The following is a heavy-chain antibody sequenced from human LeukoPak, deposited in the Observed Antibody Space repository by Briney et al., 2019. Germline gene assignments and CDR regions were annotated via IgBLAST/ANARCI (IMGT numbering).Heavy chain of an antibody. D-gene: IGHD3-3*01. Sequence: GGSLRLSCAASGFTFSSYWMSWVRQAPGKGLEWMANIKKDGSEKYYVDSVKGRFTISRDNAKNSLYLQMNSLRAEDTAVYYCARGISSDFWSGFDYWGQGTLVTVSS. CDR1: GFTFSSYW. V-gene: IGHV3-7*01. CDR2: IKKDGSEK. J-gene: IGHJ4*02. CDR3: ARGISSDFWSGFDY.